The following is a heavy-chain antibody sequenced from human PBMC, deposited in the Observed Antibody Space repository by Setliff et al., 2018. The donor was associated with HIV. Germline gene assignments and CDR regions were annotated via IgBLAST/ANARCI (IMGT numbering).Heavy chain of an antibody. CDR2: SHNNGNT. CDR1: GGSIRSYY. CDR3: ARQGSWLDS. J-gene: IGHJ5*01. V-gene: IGHV4-59*08. Sequence: PSETLSLTCTVSGGSIRSYYWSWIRQPPGEGLEWIGYSHNNGNTHYNPSLKSRVTISVDTSKNHVSLRLNSVTAADTAVYYCARQGSWLDSWGQGTLVTVSS. D-gene: IGHD2-15*01.